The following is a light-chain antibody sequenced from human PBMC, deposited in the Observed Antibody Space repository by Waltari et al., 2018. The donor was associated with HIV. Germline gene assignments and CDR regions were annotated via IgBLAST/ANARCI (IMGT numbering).Light chain of an antibody. V-gene: IGLV1-47*01. CDR1: PPNIASDS. Sequence: TQSPSASGAPGQRVTPTCPAVPPNIASDSISWYQQVPGTAPKLLIFRGDQRPSGVPDRFSGSKSGASSSLAISGLQSDDEADYYCAAWTDIMSGWLFGGGTKLTVL. J-gene: IGLJ3*02. CDR3: AAWTDIMSGWL. CDR2: RGD.